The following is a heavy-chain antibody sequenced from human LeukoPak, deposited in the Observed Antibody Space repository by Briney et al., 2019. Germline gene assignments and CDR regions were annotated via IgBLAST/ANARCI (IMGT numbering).Heavy chain of an antibody. Sequence: GGTLRLSCAASGFTFSSYGMHWVRQAPGKGLEWVAVISFDGSNKYYADSVKGRFTISRDISKNTLYLQMNSLRPEDTAMYYCAKDRGYFGSGAYYFDYWGQGTLVTVSS. D-gene: IGHD3-10*01. V-gene: IGHV3-30*18. CDR2: ISFDGSNK. J-gene: IGHJ4*02. CDR3: AKDRGYFGSGAYYFDY. CDR1: GFTFSSYG.